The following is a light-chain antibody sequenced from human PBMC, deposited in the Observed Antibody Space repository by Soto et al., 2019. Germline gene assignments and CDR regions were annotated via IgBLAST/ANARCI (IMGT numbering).Light chain of an antibody. CDR2: GAS. CDR3: QQYYSTLRT. V-gene: IGKV3-20*01. Sequence: EIVLTQSPGTLSLSPGERATLSCRASQSVSSSYLAWYQQKPGQAPRLLIYGASSRATGIPDRFSGSGSGTDLTLTISSLQAEDGEVYDGQQYYSTLRTFGQGTKVDIK. J-gene: IGKJ1*01. CDR1: QSVSSSY.